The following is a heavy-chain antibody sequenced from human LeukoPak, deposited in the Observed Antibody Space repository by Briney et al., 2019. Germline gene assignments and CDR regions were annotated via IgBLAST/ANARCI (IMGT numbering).Heavy chain of an antibody. CDR2: ISSSGSYI. CDR3: ARTKGYSGYDSTVDV. J-gene: IGHJ6*04. V-gene: IGHV3-21*01. CDR1: GFTFSSYS. Sequence: GGSLRLSCAASGFTFSSYSMNWVRQAPGKGLEWVSSISSSGSYIYYADSVKGRFTISRDNAKNSLYLQMNSLRAEDTAVYYCARTKGYSGYDSTVDVWGKGTTVTVSS. D-gene: IGHD5-12*01.